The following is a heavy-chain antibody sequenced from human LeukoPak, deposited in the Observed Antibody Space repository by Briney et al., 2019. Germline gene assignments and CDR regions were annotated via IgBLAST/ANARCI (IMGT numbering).Heavy chain of an antibody. CDR3: AREQRGGLSANLGGLFASYYTYYYMDV. V-gene: IGHV1-69*05. D-gene: IGHD3-10*01. CDR1: GGTFSSYA. CDR2: IIPIFGTA. Sequence: ASVKVSCKASGGTFSSYAINWVRQAPGQGLEWMGGIIPIFGTANYAQKFQGRVTITTDESTSTAYMELSSLRSEDTAVYFCAREQRGGLSANLGGLFASYYTYYYMDVWGRGTAVTVSS. J-gene: IGHJ6*03.